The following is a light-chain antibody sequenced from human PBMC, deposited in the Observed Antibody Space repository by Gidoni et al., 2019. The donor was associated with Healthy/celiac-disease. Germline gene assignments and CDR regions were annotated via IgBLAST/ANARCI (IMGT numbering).Light chain of an antibody. CDR1: QSVSSY. Sequence: EIVLTQSPATLSLSPGERATLSCRASQSVSSYLAWYQQKPGQAPRLLIYDASNMATGIPARFSGSGSGTDFTLTISSLEPEDFAVYYCQQRSNWPPAWTFXQXTKVEIK. V-gene: IGKV3-11*01. J-gene: IGKJ1*01. CDR2: DAS. CDR3: QQRSNWPPAWT.